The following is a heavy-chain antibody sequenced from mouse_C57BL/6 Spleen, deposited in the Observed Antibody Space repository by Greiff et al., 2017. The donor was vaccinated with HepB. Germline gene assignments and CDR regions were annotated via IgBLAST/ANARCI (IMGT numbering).Heavy chain of an antibody. CDR3: ARKDYGYDEGFDY. J-gene: IGHJ2*01. D-gene: IGHD2-2*01. CDR2: IDPSDSYT. Sequence: VQLQQPGAELVRPGTSVKLSCKASGYTFTSYWMHWVKQRPGQGLEWIGVIDPSDSYTNYNQKFKGKATLTVDTSSSTAYMQLSSLTSEDSAVYYCARKDYGYDEGFDYWGQGTTLTVSS. CDR1: GYTFTSYW. V-gene: IGHV1-59*01.